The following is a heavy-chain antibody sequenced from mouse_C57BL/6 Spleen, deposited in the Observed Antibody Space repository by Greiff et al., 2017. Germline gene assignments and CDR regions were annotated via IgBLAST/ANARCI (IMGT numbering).Heavy chain of an antibody. D-gene: IGHD2-4*01. CDR2: ISSGGSYT. CDR3: ARGGKVYYDYDERYFDV. V-gene: IGHV5-6*01. J-gene: IGHJ1*03. CDR1: GFTFSSYG. Sequence: VQLKESGGDLVKPGGSLKLSCAASGFTFSSYGMSWVRPTPDKRLEWVATISSGGSYTYYPDSVKGRFTISRDNAKNTLYLQMSSLKSEDTAMYYCARGGKVYYDYDERYFDVWGTGTTVTVSS.